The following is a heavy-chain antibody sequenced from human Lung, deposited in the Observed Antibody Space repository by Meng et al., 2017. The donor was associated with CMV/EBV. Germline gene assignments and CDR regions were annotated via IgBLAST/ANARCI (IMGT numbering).Heavy chain of an antibody. CDR1: GVTFSNDG. D-gene: IGHD3-10*01. V-gene: IGHV3-33*01. CDR3: ASEEGYGSGSYFGDY. Sequence: SGVTFSNDGMHWVRQAPGKGLEWVAMIWYDGSKKFYADSVKGRFTISRDNSKNTLYLQMNNLSVEDMAVYYCASEEGYGSGSYFGDYWSQGTLVTVSS. J-gene: IGHJ4*02. CDR2: IWYDGSKK.